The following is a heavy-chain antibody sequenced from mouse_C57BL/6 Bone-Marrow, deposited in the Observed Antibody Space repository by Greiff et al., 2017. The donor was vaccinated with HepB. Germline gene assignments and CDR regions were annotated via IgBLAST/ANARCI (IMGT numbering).Heavy chain of an antibody. J-gene: IGHJ2*01. CDR2: IYPRSGNT. CDR3: ARHYGSSHDY. D-gene: IGHD1-1*01. CDR1: GYTFTSYG. Sequence: QVHVKQSGAELARPGASVKLSCKASGYTFTSYGISWVKQRTGQGLEWIGEIYPRSGNTYYNEKFKGKATLTADKSSSTAYMELRSLTSEDSAVYFCARHYGSSHDYWGQGTTLTVSS. V-gene: IGHV1-81*01.